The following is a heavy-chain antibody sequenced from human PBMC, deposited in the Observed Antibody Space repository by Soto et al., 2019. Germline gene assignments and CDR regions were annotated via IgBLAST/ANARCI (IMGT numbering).Heavy chain of an antibody. CDR3: VRQGLVVVAATPDYYYGMDV. J-gene: IGHJ6*02. D-gene: IGHD2-15*01. V-gene: IGHV1-69*01. CDR1: GGTISSYA. CDR2: IIPIFGTA. Sequence: QVQLVQSGAEVKKPGSSVKVSCKASGGTISSYAISWVRQAPGQGLEWMGGIIPIFGTANYAQKFQGRVTITADESTSTAYMELSSLRSEDTAVYYCVRQGLVVVAATPDYYYGMDVWGQGTTVTVSS.